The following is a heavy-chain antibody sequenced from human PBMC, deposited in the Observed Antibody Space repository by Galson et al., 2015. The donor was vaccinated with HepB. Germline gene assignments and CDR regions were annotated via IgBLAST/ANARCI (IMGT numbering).Heavy chain of an antibody. CDR2: IDWDDNK. J-gene: IGHJ6*02. CDR3: ARILSTAGGYLLGNYYYGMDV. V-gene: IGHV2-70*01. D-gene: IGHD3-16*01. CDR1: GFSLTTSAMC. Sequence: VKPTQTLTLTCTFSGFSLTTSAMCVSWIRQPPGKALEWLALIDWDDNKYYSTSLKTRLTISKDTSKNQVVLTMTNVDPVDTATYYCARILSTAGGYLLGNYYYGMDVWGQGTTVTVSS.